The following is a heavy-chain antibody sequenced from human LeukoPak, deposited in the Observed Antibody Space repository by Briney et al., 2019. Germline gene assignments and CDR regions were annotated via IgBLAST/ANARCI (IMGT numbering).Heavy chain of an antibody. CDR2: IYYSGST. D-gene: IGHD3-3*01. J-gene: IGHJ4*02. CDR1: GGSFSSGSYY. Sequence: SETLSLTCTVSGGSFSSGSYYWSWIRQPPGKGLEWIGYIYYSGSTNYNPSLKSRVTISVDTSKNQFSLKLSSVTAADTAVYYCARACSQGDYDFGDWGQGTLVTVSS. V-gene: IGHV4-61*01. CDR3: ARACSQGDYDFGD.